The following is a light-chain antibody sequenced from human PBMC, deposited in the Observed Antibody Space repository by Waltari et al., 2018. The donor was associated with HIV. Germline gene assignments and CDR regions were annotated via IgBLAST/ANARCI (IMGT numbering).Light chain of an antibody. V-gene: IGLV3-1*01. CDR2: QDS. CDR1: KLVDKY. CDR3: QSWDSSTVV. Sequence: SYELTQPPSVSVSPGQTASITCSGDKLVDKYACWYQQKPGQSPVVVIYQDSKRPSGIPERFSGSNSGNTATLTISGTQAMDEADYYCQSWDSSTVVFGGGTKLTVL. J-gene: IGLJ2*01.